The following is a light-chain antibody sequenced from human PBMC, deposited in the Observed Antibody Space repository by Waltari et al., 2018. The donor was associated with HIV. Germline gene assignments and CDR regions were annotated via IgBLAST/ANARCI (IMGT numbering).Light chain of an antibody. J-gene: IGLJ1*01. CDR1: SSNIGSNT. CDR3: AAWDDSLKDV. Sequence: QSVLTQPPSASGTPGQRVTISCSGSSSNIGSNTVNWYQQLPGTAPKLPIYSNNQRPSGVPDRFSGSKSGTSASLAISGLQSEDEADYYCAAWDDSLKDVFGTGTKVTVL. V-gene: IGLV1-44*01. CDR2: SNN.